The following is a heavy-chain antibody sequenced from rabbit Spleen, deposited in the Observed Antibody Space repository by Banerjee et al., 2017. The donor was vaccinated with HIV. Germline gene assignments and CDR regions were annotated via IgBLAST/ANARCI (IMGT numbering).Heavy chain of an antibody. V-gene: IGHV1S40*01. J-gene: IGHJ4*01. CDR1: GVTFNNVW. CDR3: ARNNGWDGFNL. D-gene: IGHD4-2*01. CDR2: IYTDSSGTT. Sequence: QSLEESGGDLVKPGASLTLTCTASGVTFNNVWMSWVRQAPGKGLEWIARIYTDSSGTTYYASWAKGRFTISKISSTTVALQMTSLTAADTATYFCARNNGWDGFNLWGPGTLVTVS.